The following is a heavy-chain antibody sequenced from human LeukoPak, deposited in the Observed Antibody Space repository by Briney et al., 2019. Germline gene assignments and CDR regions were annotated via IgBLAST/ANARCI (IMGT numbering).Heavy chain of an antibody. CDR2: IKPDGTEK. V-gene: IGHV3-7*01. CDR3: VRYYDPPVGDAFDI. D-gene: IGHD3-22*01. Sequence: GGSLRLSCVASGFTFGGDLMSWVRQAPGKGLEWVANIKPDGTEKYYVDSVKGRFTISRDNAKNSLYPQLNSLRAEDTAVYYCVRYYDPPVGDAFDIWGPGTMVTVSS. CDR1: GFTFGGDL. J-gene: IGHJ3*02.